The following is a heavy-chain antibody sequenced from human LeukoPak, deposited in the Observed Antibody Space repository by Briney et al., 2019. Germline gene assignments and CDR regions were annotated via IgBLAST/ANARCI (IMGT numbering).Heavy chain of an antibody. CDR1: GGSISSGGYS. CDR3: ARGRTGYHLLPTKKDYSYYYVDV. Sequence: SETLSLTCAVSGGSISSGGYSWSWIRQPPGKGLEWIGYIYYSGSTYYNPSLKSRVTISVDTSKNQFSLKLSSVTAADTAVYYCARGRTGYHLLPTKKDYSYYYVDVWDKGTTVTVSS. V-gene: IGHV4-30-4*07. D-gene: IGHD2-2*01. J-gene: IGHJ6*03. CDR2: IYYSGST.